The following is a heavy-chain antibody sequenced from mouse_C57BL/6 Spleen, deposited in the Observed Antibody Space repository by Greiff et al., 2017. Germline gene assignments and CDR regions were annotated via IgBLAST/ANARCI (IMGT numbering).Heavy chain of an antibody. J-gene: IGHJ3*01. CDR1: GYTFTSYW. CDR3: ARGGYGNYWFAY. CDR2: IDPSDSYT. Sequence: QVQLQQPGAELVMPGASVKLSCKASGYTFTSYWMHWVKQRPGQGLEWIGEIDPSDSYTNYNQKFKGKSTLTVDKSSSTAYMQLNSLTSEDSAVYYCARGGYGNYWFAYWGQGTLVTVSA. V-gene: IGHV1-69*01. D-gene: IGHD2-10*02.